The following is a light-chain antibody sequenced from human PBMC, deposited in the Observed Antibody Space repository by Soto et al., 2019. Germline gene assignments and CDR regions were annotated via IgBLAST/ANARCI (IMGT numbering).Light chain of an antibody. CDR1: QSLLHSNGYNS. V-gene: IGKV2-28*01. CDR3: MQALQTPWT. J-gene: IGKJ1*01. CDR2: LGS. Sequence: DIVMTQSPLSLPVTPGEPASISCRSSQSLLHSNGYNSLDWYLQKPGQSPQLLIYLGSNRASGVPERFSRSRSGKDFTLKISRVQAEDVGVYDCMQALQTPWTFGQETKMDIK.